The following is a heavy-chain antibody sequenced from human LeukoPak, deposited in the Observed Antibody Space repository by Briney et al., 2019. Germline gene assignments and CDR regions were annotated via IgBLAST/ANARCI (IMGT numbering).Heavy chain of an antibody. CDR2: IWYDGSNK. V-gene: IGHV3-33*06. CDR3: AKKRSLGGLYDSSGYYHLDYGMDV. CDR1: GFTFSSYG. D-gene: IGHD3-22*01. J-gene: IGHJ6*02. Sequence: GGSLRLSCAASGFTFSSYGMHWVRQAPGKGLEWVAVIWYDGSNKYYADSVKGRFTISRDNSKNTLYLQMNSLRAEDTAVYYCAKKRSLGGLYDSSGYYHLDYGMDVWGQGTTVTVSS.